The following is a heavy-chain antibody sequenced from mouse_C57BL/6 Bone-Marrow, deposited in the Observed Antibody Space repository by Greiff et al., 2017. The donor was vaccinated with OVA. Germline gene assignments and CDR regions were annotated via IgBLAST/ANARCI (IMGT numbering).Heavy chain of an antibody. CDR1: GFNIKDDY. CDR3: TTGVADWDFEF. Sequence: EVKLQESGAELVRPGASVKLSCTASGFNIKDDYMHWVKQRPEQGLEWIGWIDPENGDTEYASKFKGKATITADTSSNTAYLQLSSLTSEDTAVYYCTTGVADWDFEFWCTGTTVTVSS. V-gene: IGHV14-4*01. D-gene: IGHD1-1*01. J-gene: IGHJ1*03. CDR2: IDPENGDT.